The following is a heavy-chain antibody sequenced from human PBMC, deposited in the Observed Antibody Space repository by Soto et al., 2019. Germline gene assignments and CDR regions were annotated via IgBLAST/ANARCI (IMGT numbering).Heavy chain of an antibody. Sequence: GESLKISCEGSGYSFTSYWIGWVRQMPGKGPEWMGIIYPGDSDTRYSPSFQGQVTISADKSISTAYLQWSSLKASDTAMYYCARTSAAGKYYYGMDVWGQGTTVTVSS. D-gene: IGHD6-13*01. V-gene: IGHV5-51*01. CDR1: GYSFTSYW. J-gene: IGHJ6*02. CDR2: IYPGDSDT. CDR3: ARTSAAGKYYYGMDV.